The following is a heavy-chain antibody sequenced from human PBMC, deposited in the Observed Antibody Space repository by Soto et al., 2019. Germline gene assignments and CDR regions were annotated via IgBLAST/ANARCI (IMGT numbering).Heavy chain of an antibody. J-gene: IGHJ4*02. V-gene: IGHV4-4*02. Sequence: SETLSLTCVVSGNSISTTNWWSWVRQSPGKGLEWIGEIYHSGSTNYNPSLKSRVTISVDKSKNQFSLKLSAVTAADTAVYYCARDVGYHYDGSPSGQFDFWGQGTLVTVSS. D-gene: IGHD3-22*01. CDR1: GNSISTTNW. CDR3: ARDVGYHYDGSPSGQFDF. CDR2: IYHSGST.